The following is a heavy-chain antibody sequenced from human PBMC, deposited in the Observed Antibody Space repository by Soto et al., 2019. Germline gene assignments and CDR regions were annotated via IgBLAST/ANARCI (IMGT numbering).Heavy chain of an antibody. CDR2: ISYSGST. CDR3: ARIGYSSGWSLGPFDY. D-gene: IGHD6-19*01. Sequence: PSETLSLTCTVSGGSINNYYWTWILQPPWKGLEWIGYISYSGSTNYNPSLKSRGTISIDTSKNQFSLKLSSVTAADTAVFYCARIGYSSGWSLGPFDYWGQGILVTVSS. J-gene: IGHJ4*02. CDR1: GGSINNYY. V-gene: IGHV4-59*01.